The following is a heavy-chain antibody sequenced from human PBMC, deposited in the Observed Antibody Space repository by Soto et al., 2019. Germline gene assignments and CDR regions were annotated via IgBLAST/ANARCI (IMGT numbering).Heavy chain of an antibody. CDR2: VYHTGDT. V-gene: IGHV4-4*02. J-gene: IGHJ5*02. Sequence: SETLSLTCGVSGGTVASSHWWSWVRQSPSRGLEWIGNVYHTGDTNFNPSLQSRVTFSVDKSNNQFSLRLTSLTAADTAVYFCAREIVTAGGNNYFDPWGPGTLVTVS. D-gene: IGHD2-21*02. CDR3: AREIVTAGGNNYFDP. CDR1: GGTVASSHW.